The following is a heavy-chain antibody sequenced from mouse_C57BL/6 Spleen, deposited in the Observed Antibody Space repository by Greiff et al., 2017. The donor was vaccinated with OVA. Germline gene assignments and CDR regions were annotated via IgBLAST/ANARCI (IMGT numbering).Heavy chain of an antibody. Sequence: VKLVESGAELAKPGASVKLSCKASGYTFTSYGMHWVQQRPEQGLEWIGYISPSSGYTKYNQKVKDKATLTADKSSSTAYMQLSSLTYEDSAVYYGARLTTVVAPVWGTGTTVTVSS. CDR3: ARLTTVVAPV. CDR1: GYTFTSYG. J-gene: IGHJ1*03. V-gene: IGHV1-7*01. D-gene: IGHD1-1*01. CDR2: ISPSSGYT.